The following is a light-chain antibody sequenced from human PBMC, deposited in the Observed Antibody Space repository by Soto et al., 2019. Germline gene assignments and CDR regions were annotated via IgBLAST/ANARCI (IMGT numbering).Light chain of an antibody. CDR1: SSDVGGYNY. CDR2: EVS. CDR3: SSYTSNSTLDV. V-gene: IGLV2-14*01. Sequence: SALTQPASVSGSPGQSITISCTGTSSDVGGYNYVSWYQQHPGKAPKLMIYEVSHRPSGVSNRFSGSKSGNTASLTISGLQAEDEADYYCSSYTSNSTLDVFGTGTKVTVL. J-gene: IGLJ1*01.